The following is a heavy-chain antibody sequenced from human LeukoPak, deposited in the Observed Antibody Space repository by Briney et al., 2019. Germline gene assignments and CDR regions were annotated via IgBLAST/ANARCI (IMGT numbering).Heavy chain of an antibody. J-gene: IGHJ5*02. CDR1: GGTFSSYA. D-gene: IGHD4-17*01. Sequence: SVKVSCKASGGTFSSYAISWVRQASGQGLEWMGRIIPIFGIANYAQKFQGRVTITADKSTSTAYMELSSLRSEDTAVYYCAMLAAVGDYLNKWFDPWGQGTLVTVSS. CDR3: AMLAAVGDYLNKWFDP. CDR2: IIPIFGIA. V-gene: IGHV1-69*04.